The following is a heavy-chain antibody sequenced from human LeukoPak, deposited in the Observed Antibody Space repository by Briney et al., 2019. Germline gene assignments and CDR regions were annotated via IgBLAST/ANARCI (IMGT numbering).Heavy chain of an antibody. CDR1: GFSFSSYV. D-gene: IGHD3-10*01. CDR2: ISQNGDNT. Sequence: GGSLRLSCSDSGFSFSSYVLHWVRQAPGKGLESVSGISQNGDNTYYADSVKGRFTISKDNSENTLYLQMDSLRPEDTAVYYCMNPNHYGSGRWGQGTLVTVSS. J-gene: IGHJ4*02. CDR3: MNPNHYGSGR. V-gene: IGHV3-64D*06.